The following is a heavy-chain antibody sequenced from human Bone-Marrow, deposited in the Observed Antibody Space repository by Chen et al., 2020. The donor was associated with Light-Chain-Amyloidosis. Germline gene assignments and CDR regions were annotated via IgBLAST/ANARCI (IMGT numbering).Heavy chain of an antibody. CDR2: IYYSGST. CDR3: ARRPGHIVVVTEGAFDI. Sequence: QVQLQESGPGLVKPSQTLSLTCTVSGGPISSGRYYWSWIRPHPGKGLEWIGYIYYSGSTHYNPSLKSRVTISVDTSKNQFSLKLSSVTAADTAVYYCARRPGHIVVVTEGAFDIWGQGTMVTVSS. V-gene: IGHV4-31*03. J-gene: IGHJ3*02. D-gene: IGHD2-21*02. CDR1: GGPISSGRYY.